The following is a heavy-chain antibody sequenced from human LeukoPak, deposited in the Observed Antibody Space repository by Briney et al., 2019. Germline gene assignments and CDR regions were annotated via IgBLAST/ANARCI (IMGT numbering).Heavy chain of an antibody. CDR3: ARDVRGYDFWCGYSRGFDP. J-gene: IGHJ5*02. CDR1: GGSISSGGYY. V-gene: IGHV4-31*03. Sequence: TLSLTCTVSGGSISSGGYYWSWIRQHPGKGLEWIGYIYYSGSTYYNPSLKSRVTISVDTSKNQFSLKLSSVTAADTAVYYCARDVRGYDFWCGYSRGFDPWGQGTLVTVSS. CDR2: IYYSGST. D-gene: IGHD3-3*01.